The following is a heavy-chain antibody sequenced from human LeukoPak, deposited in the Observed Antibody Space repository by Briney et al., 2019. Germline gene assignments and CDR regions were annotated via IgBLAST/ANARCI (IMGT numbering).Heavy chain of an antibody. V-gene: IGHV4-39*07. J-gene: IGHJ5*02. CDR2: IYYSGST. CDR1: GGSISSSSYY. CDR3: ARGPYYETYNWFDP. D-gene: IGHD1-26*01. Sequence: PSETLSLTCTVSGGSISSSSYYWGWIRQPPGKGLEWIGSIYYSGSTYYNPSLKSRVTISVDTSKNQFSLKLSSVTAADTAVYYCARGPYYETYNWFDPWGQGTLVTVSS.